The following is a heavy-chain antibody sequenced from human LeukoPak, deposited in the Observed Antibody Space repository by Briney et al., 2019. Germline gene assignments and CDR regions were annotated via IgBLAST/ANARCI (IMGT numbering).Heavy chain of an antibody. CDR1: GFTLSNYC. CDR2: ITSDGSGT. D-gene: IGHD3-16*01. V-gene: IGHV3-74*01. Sequence: PGGSLRLSCAASGFTLSNYCMHWVRQAPGKGLVWVSPITSDGSGTSYADSVKGRFTISRDNAKNTLYLQMSSLSAEDTAVSSCARDLRCDDAFDIRGKGPRFTVSS. CDR3: ARDLRCDDAFDI. J-gene: IGHJ3*02.